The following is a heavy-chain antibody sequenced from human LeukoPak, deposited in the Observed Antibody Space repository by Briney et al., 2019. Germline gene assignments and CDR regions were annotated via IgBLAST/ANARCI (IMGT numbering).Heavy chain of an antibody. CDR3: ARGGYYYGSGSRAGSAFDI. J-gene: IGHJ3*02. CDR2: ISSSSSYI. Sequence: PGGSLRLSCAASGFTFSSYAMSWVRQAPGKGLEWVSSISSSSSYIYYADSVKGRFTISRDNAKNSLYLQMNSLRAEDTAVYYCARGGYYYGSGSRAGSAFDIWGQGTMVTVSS. D-gene: IGHD3-10*01. CDR1: GFTFSSYA. V-gene: IGHV3-21*01.